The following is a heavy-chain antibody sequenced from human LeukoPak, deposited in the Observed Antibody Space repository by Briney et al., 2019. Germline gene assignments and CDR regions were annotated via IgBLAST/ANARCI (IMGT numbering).Heavy chain of an antibody. V-gene: IGHV3-74*01. D-gene: IGHD3-22*01. J-gene: IGHJ4*02. CDR2: INSDGSST. CDR1: GFTFSSYA. Sequence: GGSLRLSCAASGFTFSSYAMSWVRQAPGKGLVWVSRINSDGSSTTYADSVKGRFTVSRDNAKNTLYLQMDSLRAEGSAVYYCARGLVHDTSGYYSDYWGQGILVTVSS. CDR3: ARGLVHDTSGYYSDY.